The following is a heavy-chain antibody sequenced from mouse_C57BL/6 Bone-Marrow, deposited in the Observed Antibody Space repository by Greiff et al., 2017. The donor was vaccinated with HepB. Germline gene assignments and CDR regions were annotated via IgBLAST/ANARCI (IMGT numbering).Heavy chain of an antibody. V-gene: IGHV5-6*01. J-gene: IGHJ1*03. Sequence: EVQGVESGGDLVKPGGSLKLSCAASGFTFSSYGMSWVRQTPDKRLEWVATISSGGSYTYYPDSVKGRFTISRDNAKNTLYLQMSSLKSEDTAMYYCARRDYDGDWYFDVWGTGTTVTVSS. D-gene: IGHD2-4*01. CDR3: ARRDYDGDWYFDV. CDR1: GFTFSSYG. CDR2: ISSGGSYT.